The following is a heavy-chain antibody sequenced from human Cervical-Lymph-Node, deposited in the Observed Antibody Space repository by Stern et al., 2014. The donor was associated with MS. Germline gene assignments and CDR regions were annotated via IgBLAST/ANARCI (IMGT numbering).Heavy chain of an antibody. D-gene: IGHD1-1*01. CDR1: GYTFTNNW. V-gene: IGHV5-51*03. CDR3: GAPPPRRKWDDPNCGMDV. Sequence: EVQLVQSGAEVKKPGESLKISCKGSGYTFTNNWIAWVRQMPGKGLEWMGIIYPDDSDIRYSPSLQGQVTISADNSISTAYLQWRSRRAADGAVFYCGAPPPRRKWDDPNCGMDVWGQGTTVTVSS. CDR2: IYPDDSDI. J-gene: IGHJ6*02.